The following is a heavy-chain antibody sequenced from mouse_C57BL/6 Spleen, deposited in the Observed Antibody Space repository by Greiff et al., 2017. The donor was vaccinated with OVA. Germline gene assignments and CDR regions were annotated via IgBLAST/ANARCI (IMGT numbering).Heavy chain of an antibody. Sequence: VKLQESGAELARPGASVKLSCKASGYTFTSYGISWVKQRTGQGLEWIGEIYPRSGNTYYNEKFKGKATLTADKSSSTAYMELRSLTSEDSAVYFCAGYYGSSYAMDYWGQGTSVTVSS. CDR3: AGYYGSSYAMDY. CDR2: IYPRSGNT. CDR1: GYTFTSYG. J-gene: IGHJ4*01. V-gene: IGHV1-81*01. D-gene: IGHD1-1*01.